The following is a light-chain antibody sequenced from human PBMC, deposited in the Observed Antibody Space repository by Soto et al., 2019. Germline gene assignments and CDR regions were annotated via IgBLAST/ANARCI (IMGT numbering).Light chain of an antibody. CDR1: KLGDKY. CDR2: QDT. V-gene: IGLV3-1*01. J-gene: IGLJ2*01. CDR3: QAWDNSPHVV. Sequence: SYELTQPPSVSVSPGQTASITCSGDKLGDKYACWYQQKPGQSPVLVIYQDTKRPSGIPERFSGSNSGNTATLTISGTQAMDEADYYCQAWDNSPHVVFGGGTKPTVL.